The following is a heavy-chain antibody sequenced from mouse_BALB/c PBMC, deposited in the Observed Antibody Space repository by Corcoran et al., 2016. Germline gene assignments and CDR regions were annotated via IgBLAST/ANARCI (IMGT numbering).Heavy chain of an antibody. CDR3: ARLYPGIAMYY. CDR2: INPYNDGT. J-gene: IGHJ4*01. Sequence: EVLLQQSGPELVKPGASVKIPCKASGYRFTDYNMDWVRQSHGKSLEWIGDINPYNDGTKYNEKFKGKATLTSDKSSSTAYMELSSLTAEDSAVYYCARLYPGIAMYYWGQGISVIVSS. CDR1: GYRFTDYN. V-gene: IGHV1-18*01.